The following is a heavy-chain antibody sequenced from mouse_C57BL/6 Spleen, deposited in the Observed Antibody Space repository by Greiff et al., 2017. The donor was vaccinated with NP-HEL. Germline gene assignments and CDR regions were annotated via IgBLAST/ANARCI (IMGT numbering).Heavy chain of an antibody. V-gene: IGHV5-16*01. CDR2: INYDGSST. J-gene: IGHJ4*01. CDR3: ARDSYAMDY. CDR1: GFTFSDYY. Sequence: EVQLVESEGGLVQPGSSMKLSCTASGFTFSDYYMAWVRQVPEKGLEWVANINYDGSSTYYLDSLKSRFIISRDNAKNILYLQMSSLKSEDTATYYCARDSYAMDYWGKGTSVTVSS.